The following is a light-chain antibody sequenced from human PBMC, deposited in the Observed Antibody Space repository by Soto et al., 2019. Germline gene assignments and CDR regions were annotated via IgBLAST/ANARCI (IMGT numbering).Light chain of an antibody. CDR1: SSDVGGYNY. Sequence: QSALTQPPSASWSPGQSVAISCTGSSSDVGGYNYVSWFQQHPGKAPKVIIYEVSKRPSGVPDRFSGSKSGNTASLTVSGLQHEDEADYYCSSYAGSNNVVFGGGTKMTVL. J-gene: IGLJ2*01. CDR2: EVS. V-gene: IGLV2-8*01. CDR3: SSYAGSNNVV.